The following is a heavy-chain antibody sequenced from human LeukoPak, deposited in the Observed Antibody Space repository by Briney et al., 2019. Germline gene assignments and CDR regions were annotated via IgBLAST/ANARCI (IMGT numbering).Heavy chain of an antibody. D-gene: IGHD2-15*01. Sequence: PGGSLRLSCAASGFTFSSYGMSWVRQAPGKGLQWVSVIIGSGSSTYYADSVKGRFTISRDNAMNSLYLQMNSLRAEDTAVYYCARAYLRSDIVVVVAASPYFDYWGQGTLVTVSS. J-gene: IGHJ4*02. CDR2: IIGSGSST. CDR3: ARAYLRSDIVVVVAASPYFDY. V-gene: IGHV3-23*01. CDR1: GFTFSSYG.